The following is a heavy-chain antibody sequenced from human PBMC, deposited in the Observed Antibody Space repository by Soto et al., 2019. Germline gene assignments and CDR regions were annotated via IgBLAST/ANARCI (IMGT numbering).Heavy chain of an antibody. V-gene: IGHV3-30-3*01. CDR3: ARDAWTGGQWLVRVDY. J-gene: IGHJ4*02. CDR1: GFTFNYYA. Sequence: QVQLVESGGGVVQPGRSLRLSCAASGFTFNYYAMHWVRQAPGKGLEWVAVISYDASNKYYADSVKGRFTISRDNSKNTVYLQMNSLRAEDTAVYYCARDAWTGGQWLVRVDYWGQGALVTVSS. CDR2: ISYDASNK. D-gene: IGHD6-19*01.